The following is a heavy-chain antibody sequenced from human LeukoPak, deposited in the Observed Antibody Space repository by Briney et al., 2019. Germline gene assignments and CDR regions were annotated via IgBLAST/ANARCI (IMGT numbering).Heavy chain of an antibody. V-gene: IGHV3-48*04. CDR3: ARDGIFDY. J-gene: IGHJ4*02. CDR1: GFTFSSYS. CDR2: ISGTSRTI. Sequence: GGSLRLSCAASGFTFSSYSMNWVRQAPGKGLEWVSYISGTSRTITYANSVKGRFTISRDDAKNSLYLQMNSLRAEDTAVYYWARDGIFDYWGQGTLVSVSS.